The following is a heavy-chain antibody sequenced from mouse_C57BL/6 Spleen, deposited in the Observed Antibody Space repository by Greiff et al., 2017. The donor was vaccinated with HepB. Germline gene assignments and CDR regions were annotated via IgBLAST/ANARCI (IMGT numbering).Heavy chain of an antibody. J-gene: IGHJ2*01. Sequence: QVQLQQPGAELVRPGSSVKLSCKASGYTFTSYWMHWVKQRPIQGLEWIGNIDPSDSETHYNQKFKDKATLTVDKSSSTAYMQLSSLTSEDSAVYYCARKEDYCSSSFDHWGQGTTLTVPS. V-gene: IGHV1-52*01. CDR2: IDPSDSET. CDR1: GYTFTSYW. D-gene: IGHD1-1*01. CDR3: ARKEDYCSSSFDH.